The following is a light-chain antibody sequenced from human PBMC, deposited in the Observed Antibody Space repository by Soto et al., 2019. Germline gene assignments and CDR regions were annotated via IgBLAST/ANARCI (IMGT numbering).Light chain of an antibody. Sequence: EIVMTQSPATLSVSPGERATLSCRASQSVSSNLAWYQQKPGQTPKLLIYVASTRATGIPARFSGSGSGTEFTLTISSLQSEDFEIYYCQQYNVWTLTFSGGTKVEF. V-gene: IGKV3-15*01. J-gene: IGKJ4*01. CDR2: VAS. CDR3: QQYNVWTLT. CDR1: QSVSSN.